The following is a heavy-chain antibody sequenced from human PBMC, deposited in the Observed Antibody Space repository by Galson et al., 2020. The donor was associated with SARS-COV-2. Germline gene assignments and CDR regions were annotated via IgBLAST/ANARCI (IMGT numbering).Heavy chain of an antibody. CDR1: GGSFSGYY. V-gene: IGHV4-34*01. D-gene: IGHD3-10*01. CDR3: ARDPYHWGSGNSTPLDY. J-gene: IGHJ4*02. CDR2: INHDGST. Sequence: SQASETLSLTCAVSGGSFSGYYWTWIRPPPGKGLEWIGEINHDGSTTYNPSLKSRVTMSVDTSKNQFSLKLSSVTAADTAVYFCARDPYHWGSGNSTPLDYWGQGTLVTVSS.